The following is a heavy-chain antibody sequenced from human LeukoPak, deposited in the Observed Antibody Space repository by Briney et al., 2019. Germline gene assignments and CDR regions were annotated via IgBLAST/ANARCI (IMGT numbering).Heavy chain of an antibody. CDR1: GFTFSSYS. CDR3: AREGPRGNSQFDY. D-gene: IGHD2/OR15-2a*01. CDR2: IWYDGSNK. Sequence: GGSLRLSCAASGFTFSSYSMNWVRQAPGKGLEWVALIWYDGSNKYYADSVKGRLTISRDNSKNTLYLQMNSLRAEDTAVYYCAREGPRGNSQFDYWGQGTLVTVSS. J-gene: IGHJ4*02. V-gene: IGHV3-33*08.